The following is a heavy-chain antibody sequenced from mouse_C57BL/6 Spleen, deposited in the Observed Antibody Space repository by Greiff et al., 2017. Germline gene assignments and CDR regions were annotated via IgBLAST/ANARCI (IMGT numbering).Heavy chain of an antibody. J-gene: IGHJ1*03. CDR3: ARIYGSSWYFDV. D-gene: IGHD1-1*01. CDR1: GYTFTSYW. Sequence: QVQLQQPGAELVRPGSSVKLSCKASGYTFTSYWMDWVKQRPGPGLEWIGNIYPSDSETHYNQKFKDKATLTVDKSSSTAYLQLSSLTSEVSAVYYCARIYGSSWYFDVWGTGTTVTVSS. V-gene: IGHV1-61*01. CDR2: IYPSDSET.